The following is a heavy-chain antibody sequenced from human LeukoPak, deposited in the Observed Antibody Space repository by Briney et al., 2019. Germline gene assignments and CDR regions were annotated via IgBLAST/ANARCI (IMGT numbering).Heavy chain of an antibody. Sequence: GSSLRLSCAASGFTFSSYAMHWVRQAPGKGLEWVAVISYDGSNKYYADSVKGRFTISRDNSKNTLYLQMNSLRAEDTAVYYCARDSGYSGSYYFDYWGQGTLVTVSS. CDR1: GFTFSSYA. D-gene: IGHD1-26*01. CDR2: ISYDGSNK. CDR3: ARDSGYSGSYYFDY. V-gene: IGHV3-30-3*01. J-gene: IGHJ4*02.